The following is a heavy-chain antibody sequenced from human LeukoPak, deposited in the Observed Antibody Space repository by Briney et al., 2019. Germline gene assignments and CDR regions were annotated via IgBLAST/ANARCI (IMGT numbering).Heavy chain of an antibody. Sequence: GSSVKVSCKASGGTFSSYAISWVRQAPGQGLEWMGGIIPIFGTANYAQKFQGRVTITADESTSTAYMELSSLRSEDTAVYYCAREDPRIRYCSSTSCRRNLGYYYYMDVWGKGTTVTVSS. CDR2: IIPIFGTA. CDR1: GGTFSSYA. D-gene: IGHD2-2*01. CDR3: AREDPRIRYCSSTSCRRNLGYYYYMDV. V-gene: IGHV1-69*01. J-gene: IGHJ6*03.